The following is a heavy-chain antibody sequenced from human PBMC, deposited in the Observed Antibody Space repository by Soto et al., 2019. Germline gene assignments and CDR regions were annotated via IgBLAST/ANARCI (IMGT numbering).Heavy chain of an antibody. D-gene: IGHD3-3*01. CDR1: GYTFASFG. CDR2: ISANNSNT. V-gene: IGHV1-8*02. Sequence: GASVKVSCKGSGYTFASFGVSWVRQAPGQGLEWMGWISANNSNTDYAQKFQGRVTMTRNTSISTAYMELSSLRSEDTAVYYCARVRSRRSGYYRVGFDYYYYYMDVWGKGTTVTVSS. CDR3: ARVRSRRSGYYRVGFDYYYYYMDV. J-gene: IGHJ6*03.